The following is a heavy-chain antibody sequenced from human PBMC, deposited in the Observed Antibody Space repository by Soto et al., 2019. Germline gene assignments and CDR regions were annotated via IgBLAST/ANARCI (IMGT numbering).Heavy chain of an antibody. V-gene: IGHV4-4*02. CDR2: IYHSGST. Sequence: SETLSLTCAVSSGSISSSNWWSWVRQPPGKGLEWIGEIYHSGSTNYNPSLKSRVTISVDTSKNQFSLKLSSVTAADTAVYYCAGLLPSWFDPWGQGTLVTAPQ. CDR1: SGSISSSNW. J-gene: IGHJ5*02. CDR3: AGLLPSWFDP. D-gene: IGHD3-22*01.